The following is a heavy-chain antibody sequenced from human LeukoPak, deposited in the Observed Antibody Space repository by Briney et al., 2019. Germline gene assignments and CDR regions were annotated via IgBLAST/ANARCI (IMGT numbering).Heavy chain of an antibody. D-gene: IGHD3-16*02. Sequence: GSVKVSCKASGYTFTSYGISWVRQAPGQGLEWMGWISAYNGNTNYAQKLQGRVTMTTDTSTSTAYMELRSLRSDDTAVYYCARGAIWYYDYVWGSYRYTLGDYWGQGTLVTVSS. V-gene: IGHV1-18*01. CDR3: ARGAIWYYDYVWGSYRYTLGDY. J-gene: IGHJ4*02. CDR2: ISAYNGNT. CDR1: GYTFTSYG.